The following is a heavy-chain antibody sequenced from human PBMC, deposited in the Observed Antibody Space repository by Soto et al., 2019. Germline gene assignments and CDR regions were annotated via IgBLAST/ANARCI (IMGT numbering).Heavy chain of an antibody. Sequence: QVQLVQSGAEVKKPGSSVKVSCKASGGTFSSYTISWVRQAPGQGLEWMGRIIPILGIANYAQKFQGRVTITXXKXTXXAYMELSSLRSEDTAVYYCARTYYYDSSGYYNFDYWGQGTLVTVSS. V-gene: IGHV1-69*02. D-gene: IGHD3-22*01. CDR1: GGTFSSYT. CDR2: IIPILGIA. CDR3: ARTYYYDSSGYYNFDY. J-gene: IGHJ4*02.